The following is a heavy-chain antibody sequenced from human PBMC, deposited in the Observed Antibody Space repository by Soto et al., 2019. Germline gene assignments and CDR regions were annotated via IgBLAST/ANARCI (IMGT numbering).Heavy chain of an antibody. J-gene: IGHJ6*02. V-gene: IGHV4-31*03. CDR1: GGSISSGGYY. CDR2: IYYSGST. Sequence: PSETLSLTCTVSGGSISSGGYYWSWIRQHPGKGLEWIGYIYYSGSTYYNPSLKSRVTISVDTSKNQFSLKLSSVTAADTAVYYCVRGVTGGMDVWGQGTTVTVSS. D-gene: IGHD3-16*01. CDR3: VRGVTGGMDV.